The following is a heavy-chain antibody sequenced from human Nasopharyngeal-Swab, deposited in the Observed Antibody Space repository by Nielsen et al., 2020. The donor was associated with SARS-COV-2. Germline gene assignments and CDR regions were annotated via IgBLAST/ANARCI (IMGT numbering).Heavy chain of an antibody. D-gene: IGHD5-12*01. V-gene: IGHV1-69*06. CDR2: IIPIFGTA. CDR1: GCTFSSYA. Sequence: SVKVSCKASGCTFSSYAISWVRQAPGQGLEWMGGIIPIFGTANYAQKFQGRVTITADKSTSTAYMELSSLRSEDTAVYYCARDLNSGYSGYEGDYWGQGTLVTVSS. J-gene: IGHJ4*02. CDR3: ARDLNSGYSGYEGDY.